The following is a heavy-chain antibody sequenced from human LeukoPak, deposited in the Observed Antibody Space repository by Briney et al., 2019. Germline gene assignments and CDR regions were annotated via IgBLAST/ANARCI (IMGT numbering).Heavy chain of an antibody. D-gene: IGHD3-16*01. CDR1: GFTFSDYD. CDR3: GRAFPPLRTSSAGDL. Sequence: GGSLRLSCSASGFTFSDYDMNWVRQAPGKGREWVSSISYLSSHVYYGDSVKGRFSISRDNAKNSLYLQMNSLGAEDTAIYYCGRAFPPLRTSSAGDLWGQGILVTVSS. CDR2: ISYLSSHV. V-gene: IGHV3-21*01. J-gene: IGHJ4*02.